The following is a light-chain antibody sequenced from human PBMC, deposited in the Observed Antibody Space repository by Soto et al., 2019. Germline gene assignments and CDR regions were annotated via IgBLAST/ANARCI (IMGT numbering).Light chain of an antibody. CDR3: QVWDSSNDHVI. Sequence: SYELTQPPSVSVAPGKTARITCGGNNIGSKGVHWYQQKPGQAPVLVIYYNTDRPSGIPERFSGSNSGNTATLTISRVEAGDDADYYFQVWDSSNDHVIFGGWTKLTVL. CDR2: YNT. V-gene: IGLV3-21*04. J-gene: IGLJ2*01. CDR1: NIGSKG.